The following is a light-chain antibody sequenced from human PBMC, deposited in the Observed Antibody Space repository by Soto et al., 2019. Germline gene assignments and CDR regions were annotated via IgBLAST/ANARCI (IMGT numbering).Light chain of an antibody. J-gene: IGKJ5*01. CDR1: QSVSSSY. V-gene: IGKV3-11*01. Sequence: EIVLTQSPATLSLSPGERATLSCRASQSVSSSYLVWYQQKPGQAPRLLIYDASNRATGIPARFSGSGSGTDFTLTISSLEPEDFAVYYCQQRSNWITFGQGTRLEI. CDR3: QQRSNWIT. CDR2: DAS.